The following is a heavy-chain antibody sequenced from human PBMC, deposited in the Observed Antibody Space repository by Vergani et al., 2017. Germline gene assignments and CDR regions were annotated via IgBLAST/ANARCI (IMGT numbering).Heavy chain of an antibody. D-gene: IGHD2-8*01. V-gene: IGHV3-NL1*01. CDR1: GFTFRIYG. Sequence: QVQLVESGGGVVQPGGSLRLSCIASGFTFRIYGMHWVRQAPGKGLEWVSGISGHDHRTLYADSVKGRFTISRDNSKNTLYLQMNNLRAADTAVYYCARSGYCAHGVCYMTYYYYMDVWGKGTAVTVSS. J-gene: IGHJ6*03. CDR3: ARSGYCAHGVCYMTYYYYMDV. CDR2: ISGHDHRT.